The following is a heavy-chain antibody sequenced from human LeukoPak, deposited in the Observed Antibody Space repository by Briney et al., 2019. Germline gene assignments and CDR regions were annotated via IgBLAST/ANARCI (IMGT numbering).Heavy chain of an antibody. CDR2: ISGGGGST. CDR1: GFTFSSYA. CDR3: ARRRYNWNAIDY. J-gene: IGHJ4*02. D-gene: IGHD1-20*01. Sequence: SGGSLRLSCTASGFTFSSYAMSWVRQSPGKGLEWVSAISGGGGSTYYADSVKGRFTISRDNSRNTLYLQMNSLRAEDTAVYFCARRRYNWNAIDYWGQGTLVTVSS. V-gene: IGHV3-23*01.